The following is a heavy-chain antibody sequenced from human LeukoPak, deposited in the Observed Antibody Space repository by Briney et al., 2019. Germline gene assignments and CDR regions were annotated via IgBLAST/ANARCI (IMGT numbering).Heavy chain of an antibody. CDR3: ARDGRPFDI. CDR1: GFTFSSYG. Sequence: GGSLRLSRAASGFTFSSYGMHWVRQAPGKGLEWVAYISSSSSTLHYADPVKGRFTISRDNAKNSLYLQMNSLRDEDTAVYYCARDGRPFDIWGQGTMVTVSS. V-gene: IGHV3-48*02. J-gene: IGHJ3*02. CDR2: ISSSSSTL.